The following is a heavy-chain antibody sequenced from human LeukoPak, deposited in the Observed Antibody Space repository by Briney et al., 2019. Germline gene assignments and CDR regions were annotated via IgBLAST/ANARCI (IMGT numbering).Heavy chain of an antibody. CDR2: INPNSGGT. D-gene: IGHD6-6*01. CDR3: ARVLEYSSSSSTYYYYYMDV. Sequence: ASVKVSCKASGYTFTGYYMHWVRQAPGQGLEWMGWINPNSGGTNYAQKFQGRVTMTRDTSISTAYMELSRLRSDDTAVYYCARVLEYSSSSSTYYYYYMDVWGKGTTVTVSS. J-gene: IGHJ6*03. CDR1: GYTFTGYY. V-gene: IGHV1-2*02.